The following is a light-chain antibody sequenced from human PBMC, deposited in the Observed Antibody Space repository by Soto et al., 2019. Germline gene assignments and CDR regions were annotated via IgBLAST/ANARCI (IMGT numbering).Light chain of an antibody. CDR2: DVS. J-gene: IGLJ2*01. CDR3: SSYTSSRGVV. V-gene: IGLV2-14*01. CDR1: SSDVGGYNY. Sequence: QSALTQPASVSGSPGQSITISCTGTSSDVGGYNYVSWYQQHPGKAPKLMIYDVSNRPSGVSNRFSGSKSGNTASLTISGLEAEGEADYYCSSYTSSRGVVFGGGTKLTVL.